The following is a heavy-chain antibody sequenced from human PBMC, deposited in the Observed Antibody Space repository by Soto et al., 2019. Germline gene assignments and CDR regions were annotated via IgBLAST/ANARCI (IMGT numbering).Heavy chain of an antibody. J-gene: IGHJ6*03. Sequence: PGGSLRLSCAASGFTFSSYAMSWVRQAPGKGLEWVSAISGSGGSTYYADSVKGRFTISRDNAKNTLYLQMNSLRAEDTAVYYCAKRRVFPPNSGTSSLYYYYMDVWGKGTSVTVSS. V-gene: IGHV3-23*01. CDR2: ISGSGGST. CDR1: GFTFSSYA. CDR3: AKRRVFPPNSGTSSLYYYYMDV. D-gene: IGHD3-10*01.